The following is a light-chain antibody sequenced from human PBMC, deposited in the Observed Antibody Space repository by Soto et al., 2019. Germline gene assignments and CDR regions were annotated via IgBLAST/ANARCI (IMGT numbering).Light chain of an antibody. Sequence: QSALAQPASVSGSPGQSITISCTGASGYVGTYSLVSWYQQHPGKAPKVVIYEVTNRPSGVSSRFSGSNSGNTASLIISGLQAEDEAEYYCSSYTSSSAPHVVFGGGTKLTVL. CDR2: EVT. CDR1: SGYVGTYSL. V-gene: IGLV2-14*02. CDR3: SSYTSSSAPHVV. J-gene: IGLJ2*01.